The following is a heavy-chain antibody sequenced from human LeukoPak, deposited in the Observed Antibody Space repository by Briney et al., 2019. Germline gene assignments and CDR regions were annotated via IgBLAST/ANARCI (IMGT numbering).Heavy chain of an antibody. CDR1: GGSISRTNW. D-gene: IGHD1-26*01. V-gene: IGHV4-4*02. J-gene: IGHJ4*02. CDR2: ISLSGRT. CDR3: SRESGAFSPFGY. Sequence: SGTLSLTCDVSGGSISRTNWWSWVRQCPEQGLEWIGEISLSGRTNYNPSLQSRVTMSLDESKNQLSLDLASVTAADTAVYYCSRESGAFSPFGYWGQGTLVTVHS.